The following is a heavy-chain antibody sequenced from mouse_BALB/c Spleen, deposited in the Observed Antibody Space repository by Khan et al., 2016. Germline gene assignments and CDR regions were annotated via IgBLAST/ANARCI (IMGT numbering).Heavy chain of an antibody. CDR1: GYSITSDYA. V-gene: IGHV3-2*02. Sequence: EVQLQESGPGLVKPSQSLSLTCTVTGYSITSDYAWNWIRQFPGNRLEWMGNISYSGSTSYNPSLKSRTSITRDTSKNQFFLQLNSVTSEDTATYYCARSDYGDNDAMDYWGQGTSVTVSS. D-gene: IGHD1-1*01. CDR2: ISYSGST. CDR3: ARSDYGDNDAMDY. J-gene: IGHJ4*01.